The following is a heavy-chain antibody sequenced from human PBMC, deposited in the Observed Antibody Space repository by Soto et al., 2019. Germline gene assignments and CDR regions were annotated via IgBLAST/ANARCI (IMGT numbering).Heavy chain of an antibody. D-gene: IGHD3-10*01. Sequence: PSETLSLTCTVSGGSISSSSYYWGWIRQPPGKGLEWIGSIYYSGSTYYNPSLKSRVTISVDTSKNQFSLKLSSVTAADTAVYYCARNYYGRAARSYWGQGTLVTVSS. CDR1: GGSISSSSYY. J-gene: IGHJ4*02. CDR3: ARNYYGRAARSY. V-gene: IGHV4-39*01. CDR2: IYYSGST.